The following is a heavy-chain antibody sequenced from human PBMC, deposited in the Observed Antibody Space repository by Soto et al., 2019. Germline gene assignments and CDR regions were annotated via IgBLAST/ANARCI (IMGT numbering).Heavy chain of an antibody. CDR2: IIPIFGTA. J-gene: IGHJ4*02. Sequence: SVKVSCKASGGTFSSYAISWVRQAPGQGLEWMGGIIPIFGTANYAQKFQGRVTITADESTSTAYMELSSLRSEDTAVYYCARGTVDTAMGSPFDYWGQGTLVTVSS. CDR3: ARGTVDTAMGSPFDY. D-gene: IGHD5-18*01. V-gene: IGHV1-69*13. CDR1: GGTFSSYA.